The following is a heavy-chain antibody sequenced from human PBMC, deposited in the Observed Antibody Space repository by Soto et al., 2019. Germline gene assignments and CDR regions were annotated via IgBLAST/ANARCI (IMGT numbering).Heavy chain of an antibody. CDR1: GYIFTSYG. CDR2: ISAHNGNT. J-gene: IGHJ4*02. CDR3: ARARTRYFDY. V-gene: IGHV1-18*04. Sequence: ASVKVSCKTSGYIFTSYGISWARQAPGQGLQWMGWISAHNGNTNYAQKFQGRVTMTTDSSTSTAYLELRSLRSDDTAVYSCARARTRYFDYWGQGTPVTVSS. D-gene: IGHD1-20*01.